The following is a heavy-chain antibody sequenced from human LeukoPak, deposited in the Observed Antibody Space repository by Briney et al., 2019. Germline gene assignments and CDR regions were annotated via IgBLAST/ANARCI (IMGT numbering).Heavy chain of an antibody. D-gene: IGHD3-22*01. J-gene: IGHJ4*02. CDR1: GGSISSYY. CDR3: ARGGYYDSSGCFDY. CDR2: IYTSGST. V-gene: IGHV4-4*07. Sequence: PSETLSLTCTVSGGSISSYYWSWIRQPAGKGLEWIGRIYTSGSTNYNPSLKSRVTMSVDTSKNQFSLKLSSVTAADTAVYYCARGGYYDSSGCFDYWGQGTLVTVSS.